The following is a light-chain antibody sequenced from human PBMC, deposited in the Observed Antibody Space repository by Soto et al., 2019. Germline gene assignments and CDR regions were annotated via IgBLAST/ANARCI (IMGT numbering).Light chain of an antibody. J-gene: IGKJ1*01. CDR1: QSVSSN. CDR3: QQYDSSPRT. CDR2: GAS. Sequence: EIVLTQSPATLSLSPGERATVSCRASQSVSSNLAWYQQKPGQAPRLLIYGASTRATGIPARFSGSGSGTDFTLTISRLEPEDFAVYWCQQYDSSPRTFGQGTKVDIK. V-gene: IGKV3-20*01.